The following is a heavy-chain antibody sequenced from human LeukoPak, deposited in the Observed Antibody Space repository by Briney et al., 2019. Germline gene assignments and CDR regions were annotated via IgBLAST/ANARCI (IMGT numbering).Heavy chain of an antibody. D-gene: IGHD3/OR15-3a*01. Sequence: PGGSLRLSCAASGFAFSGHWMHWVRQAPGKGLVWVSRVNNDGGDTIYADSVKGRFSISRDNAKNTLYLQMNSLRDGDTAVYYCVRGSFGPDIWGQGTMVTVSS. CDR1: GFAFSGHW. CDR3: VRGSFGPDI. J-gene: IGHJ3*02. V-gene: IGHV3-74*01. CDR2: VNNDGGDT.